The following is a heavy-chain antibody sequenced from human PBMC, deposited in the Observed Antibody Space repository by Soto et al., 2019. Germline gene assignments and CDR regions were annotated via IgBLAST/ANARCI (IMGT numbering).Heavy chain of an antibody. V-gene: IGHV1-69*12. CDR3: AGDVVVVTAIPGKNWFDP. Sequence: QVQLVQSGAEVKKPGSSVKVSCKASGGTFSSYAISWVRQAPGQGLEWMGGIIPIFGTANYAQKFQGRVTITADESRSTASMELGSLGSEDTAVYYCAGDVVVVTAIPGKNWFDPWGQGTLVTVSS. CDR1: GGTFSSYA. CDR2: IIPIFGTA. J-gene: IGHJ5*02. D-gene: IGHD2-21*02.